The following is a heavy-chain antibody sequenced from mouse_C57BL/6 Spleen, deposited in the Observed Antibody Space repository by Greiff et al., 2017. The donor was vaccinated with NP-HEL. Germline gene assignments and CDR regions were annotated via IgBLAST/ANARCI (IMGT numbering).Heavy chain of an antibody. CDR1: GYTFTSYW. D-gene: IGHD1-1*01. Sequence: QVQLQQSGAELVMPGASVKLSCKASGYTFTSYWMHWVKQRPGQGLEWIGEIDPSDSYTNYNQKFKGKSTLTVDKSSSTAYMQLSSLTSEDSAVYYCARTGSSYGWYFDVWGTGTTVTVSS. CDR3: ARTGSSYGWYFDV. CDR2: IDPSDSYT. V-gene: IGHV1-69*01. J-gene: IGHJ1*03.